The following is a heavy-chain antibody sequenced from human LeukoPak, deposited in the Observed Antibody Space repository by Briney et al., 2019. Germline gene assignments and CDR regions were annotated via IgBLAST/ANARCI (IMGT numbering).Heavy chain of an antibody. CDR1: GFTFDDYG. CDR2: INWNGGST. Sequence: GGSLRLSCAASGFTFDDYGMSWVRQAPGKGLEWVSGINWNGGSTGYADSVKGRFTISRDNAKNSLNLQMNSLRAEDTALYYCARSDDYYGSGSYSFDYWGQGTLVTVSS. V-gene: IGHV3-20*04. D-gene: IGHD3-10*01. CDR3: ARSDDYYGSGSYSFDY. J-gene: IGHJ4*02.